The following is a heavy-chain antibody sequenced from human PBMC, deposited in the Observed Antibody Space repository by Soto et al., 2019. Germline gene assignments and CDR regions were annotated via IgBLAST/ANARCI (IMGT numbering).Heavy chain of an antibody. CDR2: SRNKVNNYST. Sequence: GGSLRLSCAASGFIFSDHYIDWVRQAPGKGLEWVGRSRNKVNNYSTSYAASVKGRFTISRDDSKNSLFLQMNSLKTEDTAVYYCARAVPGYCSSAGCSKFYFDCWGQGTLVTVSS. D-gene: IGHD2-2*01. CDR1: GFIFSDHY. CDR3: ARAVPGYCSSAGCSKFYFDC. V-gene: IGHV3-72*01. J-gene: IGHJ4*02.